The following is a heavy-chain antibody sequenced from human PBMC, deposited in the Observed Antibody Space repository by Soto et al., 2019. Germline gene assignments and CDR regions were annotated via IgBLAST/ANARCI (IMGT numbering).Heavy chain of an antibody. V-gene: IGHV4-59*08. D-gene: IGHD1-1*01. CDR2: IYYSGST. Sequence: QVQLQESGPGLVKPSETLSLTCTVSGGSISSYYWSWIRQPPGKGLEWIGYIYYSGSTNYNPSLKSRVTIAVYTSKNQCSLKLSSVTAADTAVYYCARRYGYSFDYWGQGTLVTVSS. CDR1: GGSISSYY. J-gene: IGHJ4*02. CDR3: ARRYGYSFDY.